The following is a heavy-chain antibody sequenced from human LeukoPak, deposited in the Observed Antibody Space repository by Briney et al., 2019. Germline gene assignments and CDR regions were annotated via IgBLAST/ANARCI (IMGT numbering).Heavy chain of an antibody. CDR3: ASLGLIGRIVY. CDR2: INHSGST. D-gene: IGHD3-16*02. V-gene: IGHV4-34*01. J-gene: IGHJ4*02. Sequence: PSETLSLTCAVYGGSFSGYYWSWIRQPPGKGLEWIGEINHSGSTNYNPSLKSRVTISVDKSKNQFSLKLSSVTAADTAVYYCASLGLIGRIVYWGQGTLVTVSS. CDR1: GGSFSGYY.